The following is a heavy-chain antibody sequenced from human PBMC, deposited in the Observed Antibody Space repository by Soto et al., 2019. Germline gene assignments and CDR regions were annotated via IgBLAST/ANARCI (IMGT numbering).Heavy chain of an antibody. CDR1: GYTFISSG. Sequence: QVQLVQSGAEVKKPGASVKVSCKASGYTFISSGISWVRQAPGQGREWMGWISAYNGDTNAGQRFQDRVTMTTDTSANTGYMELRGLRSDDTAVYYCARDSVSGMDSFDYWGQGTLVTVSS. CDR3: ARDSVSGMDSFDY. J-gene: IGHJ4*02. CDR2: ISAYNGDT. V-gene: IGHV1-18*01. D-gene: IGHD2-2*03.